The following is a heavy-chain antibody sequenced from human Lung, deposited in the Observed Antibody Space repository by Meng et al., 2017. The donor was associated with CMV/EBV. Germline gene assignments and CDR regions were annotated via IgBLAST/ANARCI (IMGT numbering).Heavy chain of an antibody. CDR3: ARSLMTTVTTLGY. J-gene: IGHJ4*02. CDR2: IITLFGTP. V-gene: IGHV1-69*05. CDR1: GGTYSTYG. Sequence: SVKVSXKASGGTYSTYGISWVRQAPGQGLEWIGGIITLFGTPNYAQRFQGRVTITTDESTSTTYMELRSLRSEDTAVYYCARSLMTTVTTLGYWGQGTLVTVSS. D-gene: IGHD4-17*01.